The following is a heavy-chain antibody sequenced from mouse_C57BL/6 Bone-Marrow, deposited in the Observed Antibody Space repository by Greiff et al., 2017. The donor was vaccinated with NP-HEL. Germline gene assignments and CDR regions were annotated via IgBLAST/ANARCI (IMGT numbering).Heavy chain of an antibody. CDR3: AREGVTTVVEDYFDY. Sequence: QQSCKASGYTFTSYWMHWVKQRPGRGLEWIGRIDPNSGGTKYNEKFKSKATLTVDKPSSTAYMQLSSLTSEDSAVYYCAREGVTTVVEDYFDYWGQGTTLTVSS. V-gene: IGHV1-72*01. CDR2: IDPNSGGT. D-gene: IGHD1-1*01. J-gene: IGHJ2*01. CDR1: GYTFTSYW.